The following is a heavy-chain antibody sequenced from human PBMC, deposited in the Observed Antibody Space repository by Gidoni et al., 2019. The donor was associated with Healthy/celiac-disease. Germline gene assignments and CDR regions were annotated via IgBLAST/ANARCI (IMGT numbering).Heavy chain of an antibody. J-gene: IGHJ6*02. V-gene: IGHV3-13*01. CDR3: ARGAGPDNYYYYGMDV. CDR1: GFTFSSYD. CDR2: IGTAGDT. Sequence: EVQLVESGGGLVQPGGSLSLSCAASGFTFSSYDMHWVRQATGKGLEWVSAIGTAGDTYYPVSVKGRFTISRENAKNSLYLQMNSLRAGDTAVYYCARGAGPDNYYYYGMDVWGQGTTVTVSS.